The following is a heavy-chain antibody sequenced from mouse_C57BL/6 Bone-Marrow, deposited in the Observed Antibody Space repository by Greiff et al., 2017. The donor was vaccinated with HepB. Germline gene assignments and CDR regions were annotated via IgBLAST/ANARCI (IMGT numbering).Heavy chain of an antibody. Sequence: QVQLKQPGSELVKPGASVKLSCKASGYTFTSYWMQWVKQRPGQGLEWIGEIDPSDSYTNYNQKFKGKATLTVDTSSSTAYMQLSSLTSEDSAVYYCARAGTGTSIDYWGQGTTLTVSS. V-gene: IGHV1-50*01. CDR1: GYTFTSYW. CDR2: IDPSDSYT. CDR3: ARAGTGTSIDY. D-gene: IGHD4-1*01. J-gene: IGHJ2*01.